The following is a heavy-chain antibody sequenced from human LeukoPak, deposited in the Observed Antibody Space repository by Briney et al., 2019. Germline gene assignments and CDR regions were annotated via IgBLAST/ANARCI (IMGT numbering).Heavy chain of an antibody. V-gene: IGHV1-69*05. Sequence: GSSVKVSCKASGGTFSSYAISWVRQAPGQGLEWMGGIIPIFGTANYAQKFQGRVTITTDESTSTAYMELSSLRSEDTAVYYRARGWAEGGYKPKHAFDIWGQGTMVTVSS. CDR2: IIPIFGTA. CDR3: ARGWAEGGYKPKHAFDI. CDR1: GGTFSSYA. J-gene: IGHJ3*02. D-gene: IGHD5-24*01.